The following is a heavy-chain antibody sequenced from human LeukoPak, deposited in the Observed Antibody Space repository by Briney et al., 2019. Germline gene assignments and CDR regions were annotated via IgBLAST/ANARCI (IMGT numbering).Heavy chain of an antibody. J-gene: IGHJ6*02. V-gene: IGHV1-2*02. CDR3: ARGYSYGSDYYYGMDV. D-gene: IGHD5-18*01. CDR2: IKPDSGSS. CDR1: GYTFTAYY. Sequence: ASVKVSCKASGYTFTAYYIHWLRQAPGQGPEWMGWIKPDSGSSHYAQKFQGRVTMTRDTSSNSAYMDLTRLKSDDTAVYYCARGYSYGSDYYYGMDVWGQGTTVTVSS.